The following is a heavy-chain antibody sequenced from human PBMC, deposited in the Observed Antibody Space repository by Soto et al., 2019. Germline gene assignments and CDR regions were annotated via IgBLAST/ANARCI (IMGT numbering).Heavy chain of an antibody. CDR2: ISAYNGNT. V-gene: IGHV1-18*01. J-gene: IGHJ4*02. Sequence: QVQLVQSGAEVKKPGASVKVSCKASGYTFTSYGISWVRQAPGQGLEWMGWISAYNGNTNYAQKLQGRVTMTTDTSTSTAYMELRSLSSDDTAVYYWARSTGDILYGDYNFDYWGQGTLVTVSS. CDR1: GYTFTSYG. D-gene: IGHD4-17*01. CDR3: ARSTGDILYGDYNFDY.